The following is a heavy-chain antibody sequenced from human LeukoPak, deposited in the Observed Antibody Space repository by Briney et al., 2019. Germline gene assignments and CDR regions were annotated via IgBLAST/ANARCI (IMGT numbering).Heavy chain of an antibody. CDR2: ISYDGSNE. CDR3: ARDGYYYGSGSYYKVDFDS. V-gene: IGHV3-30*04. D-gene: IGHD3-10*01. Sequence: GRSLRLSCAASGFTFSSYVMHWVRQAPGKGLEWVAIISYDGSNEYYADSVKGRFTISRDNSKNTLYLQMNSLRAADTAVYYCARDGYYYGSGSYYKVDFDSWGQGTLVTVSS. CDR1: GFTFSSYV. J-gene: IGHJ4*02.